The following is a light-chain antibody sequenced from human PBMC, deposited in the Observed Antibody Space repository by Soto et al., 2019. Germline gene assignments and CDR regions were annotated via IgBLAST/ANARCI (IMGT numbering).Light chain of an antibody. CDR2: SGD. CDR3: VLHMKGDIRV. J-gene: IGLJ2*01. V-gene: IGLV8-61*01. CDR1: SGSVSSRYY. Sequence: QAVVTQEASLSVSPGGTVTLTCGLTSGSVSSRYYPSWYRQDPGQTPRTLIYSGDSRSSGVPDRFSGSILGSKAALTITGLQAEDVSVYYCVLHMKGDIRVFGGGTQLTVL.